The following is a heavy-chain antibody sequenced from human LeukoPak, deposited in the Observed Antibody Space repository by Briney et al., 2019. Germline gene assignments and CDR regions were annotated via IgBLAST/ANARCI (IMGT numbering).Heavy chain of an antibody. CDR2: ISGSGGST. CDR1: GFTFSSYT. D-gene: IGHD6-13*01. J-gene: IGHJ5*02. V-gene: IGHV3-23*01. CDR3: AKDRHSSSWYRLEDWFDP. Sequence: GGSLRLSCAASGFTFSSYTMNWVRQAPGKGLEWVSAISGSGGSTYYADSVKGRFTISRDNSKNTLYLQMNSLRAEDTAVYYCAKDRHSSSWYRLEDWFDPWGQGTLVTVSS.